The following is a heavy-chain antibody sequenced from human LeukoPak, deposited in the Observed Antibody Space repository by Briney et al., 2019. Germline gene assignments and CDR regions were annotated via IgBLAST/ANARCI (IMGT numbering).Heavy chain of an antibody. V-gene: IGHV4-61*02. CDR3: ASHLRSGWYYFDY. CDR1: GGSISSGSYY. J-gene: IGHJ4*02. Sequence: PSETLSLTCTVSGGSISSGSYYWSWIRQPAGKGLEWIGRIYTSGSTNYNPSLKSRVTISVDTSNNQFSLKVSSVTAADTVVYYCASHLRSGWYYFDYWGQGTLVTVSS. D-gene: IGHD6-19*01. CDR2: IYTSGST.